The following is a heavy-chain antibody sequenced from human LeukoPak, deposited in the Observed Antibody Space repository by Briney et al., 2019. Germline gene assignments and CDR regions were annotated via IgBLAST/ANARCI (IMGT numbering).Heavy chain of an antibody. CDR2: INPNSGGT. V-gene: IGHV1-2*02. CDR1: GYTFTGYY. Sequence: ASVKVSCKASGYTFTGYYMHWVRQAPGQGLKWMGWINPNSGGTNYAQKFQGRVTMTRDTSTSTVYMELSSLRSEDTAVYYCARDTDYGGDFDYWGQGTLVTVSS. J-gene: IGHJ4*02. CDR3: ARDTDYGGDFDY. D-gene: IGHD4-17*01.